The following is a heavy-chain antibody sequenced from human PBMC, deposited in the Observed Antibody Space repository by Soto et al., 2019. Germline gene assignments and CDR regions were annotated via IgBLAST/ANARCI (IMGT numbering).Heavy chain of an antibody. CDR3: ARGTGTRTLHYYYYYMDV. V-gene: IGHV1-8*01. D-gene: IGHD1-7*01. J-gene: IGHJ6*03. CDR2: MNPNSGNT. CDR1: GYTFTSYD. Sequence: QVQLVQSGAEVKKPGASVKVSCKASGYTFTSYDINWVRQATGQGLEWMGWMNPNSGNTGYAQKFQGRVTMTRNTSISTAYMELSSLRSEDTAVYYCARGTGTRTLHYYYYYMDVWGKGTTVTVSS.